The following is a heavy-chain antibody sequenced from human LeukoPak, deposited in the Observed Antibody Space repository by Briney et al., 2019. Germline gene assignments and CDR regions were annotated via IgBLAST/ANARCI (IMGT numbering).Heavy chain of an antibody. D-gene: IGHD5-18*01. CDR3: ARDSARGYSYGYNAFDI. V-gene: IGHV1-18*01. Sequence: GASVKVSCKASGYNFRNYGIGWVRQAPRQGLDWMGWITAGNGNTNYAQKVQGRVTMTTDTSTSTAYMELRSLRSDDTAVYFCARDSARGYSYGYNAFDIWGQGTMVTVSS. J-gene: IGHJ3*02. CDR2: ITAGNGNT. CDR1: GYNFRNYG.